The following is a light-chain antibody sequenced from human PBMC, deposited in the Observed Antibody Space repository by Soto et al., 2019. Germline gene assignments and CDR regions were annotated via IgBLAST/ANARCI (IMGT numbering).Light chain of an antibody. CDR2: GAS. Sequence: EIVLTQSPGTLSLSPGERATLSCGASQSVTGSYLAWYQQKTGQAPRLLIYGASTRATGIPDRFSGSGSGTDFSLTISRLEPEDFAVYYCQQYGSSPRTFGGGTKVDIK. CDR1: QSVTGSY. CDR3: QQYGSSPRT. V-gene: IGKV3-20*01. J-gene: IGKJ4*01.